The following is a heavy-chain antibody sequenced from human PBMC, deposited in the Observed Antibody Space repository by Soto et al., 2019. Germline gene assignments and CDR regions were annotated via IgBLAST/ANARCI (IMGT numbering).Heavy chain of an antibody. CDR3: ARDRGYNTGWYGGALDL. J-gene: IGHJ4*02. Sequence: EVQLVESGGGLVQPGESLRLSCAAAGFTFNTYEMNWVRQAPGKGLEWVATISTRGTSIFYADSVKGRLSISRDNDNDSVSLLMNNLRVDDTAVYYCARDRGYNTGWYGGALDLWGQGTLVTVSS. D-gene: IGHD6-19*01. V-gene: IGHV3-48*03. CDR2: ISTRGTSI. CDR1: GFTFNTYE.